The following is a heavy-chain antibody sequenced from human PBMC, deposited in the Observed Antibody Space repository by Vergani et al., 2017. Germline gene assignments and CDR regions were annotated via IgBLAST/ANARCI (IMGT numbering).Heavy chain of an antibody. D-gene: IGHD3-3*01. Sequence: QMQLVQSGPEVKKPGTSVKVSCKASGFTFTSSAMQWVRQARGQRLEWIGWIVVGSGNTNYAQKFQERVTITRDMSTSTAYMELSSLRSEDTAVYYCARAPYDFWSGYYLDYWGQGTLVTVSS. CDR1: GFTFTSSA. CDR2: IVVGSGNT. CDR3: ARAPYDFWSGYYLDY. V-gene: IGHV1-58*02. J-gene: IGHJ4*02.